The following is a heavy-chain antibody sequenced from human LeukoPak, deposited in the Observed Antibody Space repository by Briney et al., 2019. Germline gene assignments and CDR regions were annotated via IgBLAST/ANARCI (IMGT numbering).Heavy chain of an antibody. CDR3: AKRGVVIRVILVGFHKEAYYFDS. D-gene: IGHD3-22*01. Sequence: GGSLSLSCAVSGITLSNYGMSWVRQAPGKGLEWVAGISDSGGRTKYADSVKGRFTISRDNSKNTLYLQMNSLRAEDTAVYFCAKRGVVIRVILVGFHKEAYYFDSWGQGALVTVSS. V-gene: IGHV3-23*01. CDR1: GITLSNYG. CDR2: ISDSGGRT. J-gene: IGHJ4*02.